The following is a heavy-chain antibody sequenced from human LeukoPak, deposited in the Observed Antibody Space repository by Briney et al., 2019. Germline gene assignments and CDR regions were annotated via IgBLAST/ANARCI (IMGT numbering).Heavy chain of an antibody. V-gene: IGHV3-21*01. CDR2: ITSSSTYI. Sequence: GGSLRLSCAVSGLTFSDAWMSWVRQAPGKGLEWVSSITSSSTYIYYADSVRGRFTISRDNAKNSLYLQMNSLRAEDTAVYYCARDSVRHLDYWGQGTLVTVSS. J-gene: IGHJ4*02. D-gene: IGHD5/OR15-5a*01. CDR1: GLTFSDAW. CDR3: ARDSVRHLDY.